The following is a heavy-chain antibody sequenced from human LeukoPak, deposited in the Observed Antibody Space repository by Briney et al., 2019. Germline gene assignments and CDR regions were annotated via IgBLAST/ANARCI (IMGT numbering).Heavy chain of an antibody. CDR1: GFTFSNYA. Sequence: PGGSLRLSCVASGFTFSNYAMSWVRQTPGKGLEWVSVISNSGSNTYYADSVKGRFTISRDNSKNTLYLRMNSLRAEDTALYHCAKEQSLNGGYSDGYFDHWGQGTLVTVSS. J-gene: IGHJ4*02. CDR2: ISNSGSNT. D-gene: IGHD4-23*01. V-gene: IGHV3-23*01. CDR3: AKEQSLNGGYSDGYFDH.